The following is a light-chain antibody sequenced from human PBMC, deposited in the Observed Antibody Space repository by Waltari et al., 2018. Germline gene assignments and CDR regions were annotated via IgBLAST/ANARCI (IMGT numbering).Light chain of an antibody. CDR1: QGITSN. Sequence: MGLTQSPSSLSASVGDRVTITYRASQGITSNLTWYQQKPGKAPKLLISAASTLQSGVPLRFSGSGSGTDFTLTISSLQPKDFATYYCQQINSYPITFGQGTRLEIK. CDR3: QQINSYPIT. CDR2: AAS. V-gene: IGKV1-9*01. J-gene: IGKJ5*01.